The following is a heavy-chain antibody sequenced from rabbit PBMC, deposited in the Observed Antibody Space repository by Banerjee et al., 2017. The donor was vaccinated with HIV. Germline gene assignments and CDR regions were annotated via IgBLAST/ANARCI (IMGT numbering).Heavy chain of an antibody. CDR2: IYTGSGST. V-gene: IGHV1S45*01. CDR1: GFSFSSSYY. Sequence: QEQLEESGGDLVKPGASLTLTCTASGFSFSSSYYMCWVRQAPGKGLEWIGCIYTGSGSTYYASWAKGRFTISKTSSTTVTLQMTSLTAADTATYFCARESYYGYFYGGYVYAKLWGQGTLVTVS. J-gene: IGHJ4*01. D-gene: IGHD6-1*01. CDR3: ARESYYGYFYGGYVYAKL.